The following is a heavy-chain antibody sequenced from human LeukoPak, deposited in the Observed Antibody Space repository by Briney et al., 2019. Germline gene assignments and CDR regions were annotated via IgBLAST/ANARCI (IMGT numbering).Heavy chain of an antibody. J-gene: IGHJ4*02. CDR2: MNPNSGNT. V-gene: IGHV1-8*01. CDR1: GYTFTSYD. D-gene: IGHD3-3*01. CDR3: ARGHNYKTTYYDFWSGYYNYFDY. Sequence: ASVKVSCKASGYTFTSYDINWVRQATGQGLEWMGWMNPNSGNTGYAQKFQGRVTMTRNTSISTAYMELSSLRSEDTAVYYCARGHNYKTTYYDFWSGYYNYFDYWGQGTLVTVSS.